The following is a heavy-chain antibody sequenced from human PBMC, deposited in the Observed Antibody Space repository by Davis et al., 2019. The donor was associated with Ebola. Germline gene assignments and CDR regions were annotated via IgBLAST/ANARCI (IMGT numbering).Heavy chain of an antibody. CDR3: ARGDDYDYIWGSYRCDY. V-gene: IGHV1-8*01. D-gene: IGHD3-16*02. J-gene: IGHJ4*02. Sequence: ASVKVSCKASGYTFTSYDINWVRQATGQGLEWMGWMNPNSGNTGYAQKFQGRVTMTRNTSISTAYMELRSLRSDDTAVYYCARGDDYDYIWGSYRCDYWGQGTLVTVSS. CDR1: GYTFTSYD. CDR2: MNPNSGNT.